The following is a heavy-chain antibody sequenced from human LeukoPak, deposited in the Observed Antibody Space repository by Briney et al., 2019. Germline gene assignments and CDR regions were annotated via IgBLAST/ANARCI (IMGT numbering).Heavy chain of an antibody. D-gene: IGHD2-2*01. V-gene: IGHV1-2*02. CDR3: ARASRAPQGWGVQLLPYYYYYMDV. Sequence: ASVKVSCKASGYTFTGYYMHWVRQAPGQGLEWMGWINPNSGGTSYAQKFQGRVTMTRDTSISTAYMELSRLRSDDTAVYYCARASRAPQGWGVQLLPYYYYYMDVWGKGTTVTISS. J-gene: IGHJ6*03. CDR1: GYTFTGYY. CDR2: INPNSGGT.